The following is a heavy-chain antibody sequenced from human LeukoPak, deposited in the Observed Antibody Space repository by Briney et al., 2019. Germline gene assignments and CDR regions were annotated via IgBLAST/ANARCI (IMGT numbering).Heavy chain of an antibody. CDR3: ARDYPPYYDSSGPSDY. CDR1: GFTFSSYW. D-gene: IGHD3-22*01. Sequence: GGSLRLSCAASGFTFSSYWMSWVRQAPGKGLEWVANIKQDGSEKYYVDSVKGRFTISRDNAKNSLYLQMNSLRAEDTAVYYCARDYPPYYDSSGPSDYWGQGTLVTVSS. J-gene: IGHJ4*02. CDR2: IKQDGSEK. V-gene: IGHV3-7*01.